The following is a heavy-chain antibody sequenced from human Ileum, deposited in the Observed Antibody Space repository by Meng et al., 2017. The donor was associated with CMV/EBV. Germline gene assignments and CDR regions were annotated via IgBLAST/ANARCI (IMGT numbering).Heavy chain of an antibody. Sequence: CKTSGYTCTSNNIIWVRQAPGQGPEWMGWIDTNTGNPTYAQGFTGRFVFSLDTSVKTAYLQISSLKAEDTAVYYCARDGLSGRYFDYWGQGTLVTVSS. V-gene: IGHV7-4-1*02. CDR2: IDTNTGNP. J-gene: IGHJ4*02. CDR3: ARDGLSGRYFDY. D-gene: IGHD1-26*01. CDR1: GYTCTSNN.